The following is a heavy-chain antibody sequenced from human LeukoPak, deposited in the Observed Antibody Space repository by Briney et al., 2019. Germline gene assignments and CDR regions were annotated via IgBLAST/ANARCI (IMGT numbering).Heavy chain of an antibody. D-gene: IGHD6-19*01. Sequence: GGSLRLSCAASGFTFNNYAMNWVRQAPGRGLEWVSVISGSGGSTFYADSVKGRFTVSRDNSKNTMYLQMNSLRAEDTAVYYCARDLIAVAGSWGQGTLVTISS. CDR2: ISGSGGST. CDR3: ARDLIAVAGS. J-gene: IGHJ5*02. CDR1: GFTFNNYA. V-gene: IGHV3-23*01.